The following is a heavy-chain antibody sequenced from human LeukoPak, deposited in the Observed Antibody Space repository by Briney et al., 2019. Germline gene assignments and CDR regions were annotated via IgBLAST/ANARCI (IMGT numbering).Heavy chain of an antibody. Sequence: PGGSLRLSCAASRFTFSTYNMNWVRRTPGKGLEWLSAITTSSSYKFYADSVRGRFTISRDNAENSLYLQMNSLRDEDTAVYYCARDPYSGGYGAYYYYYMDVWGKGTTVTVSS. CDR1: RFTFSTYN. V-gene: IGHV3-21*01. D-gene: IGHD6-19*01. CDR3: ARDPYSGGYGAYYYYYMDV. CDR2: ITTSSSYK. J-gene: IGHJ6*03.